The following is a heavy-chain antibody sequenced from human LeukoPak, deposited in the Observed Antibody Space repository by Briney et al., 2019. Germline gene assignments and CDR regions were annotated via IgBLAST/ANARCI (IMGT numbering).Heavy chain of an antibody. CDR2: NNPNSGGT. CDR1: GYTFTGYY. V-gene: IGHV1-2*02. J-gene: IGHJ5*02. Sequence: ASVKVSCKASGYTFTGYYMHWVRQAPGQGLEWMGWNNPNSGGTNYAQKFQGRVTMTRDTSISTAYMELSRLRSDDTAVYYCARYCSGGSCYDWFDPWGQGTLVTVSS. D-gene: IGHD2-15*01. CDR3: ARYCSGGSCYDWFDP.